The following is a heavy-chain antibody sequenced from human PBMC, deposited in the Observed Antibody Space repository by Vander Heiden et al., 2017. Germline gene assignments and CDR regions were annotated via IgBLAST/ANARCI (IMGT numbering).Heavy chain of an antibody. CDR1: GYPFTDYY. CDR3: ATAQPRIAAAGNGAFDI. J-gene: IGHJ3*02. CDR2: VDPEKGET. Sequence: EAQLVQSGAEVKKPGATVKISCKVSGYPFTDYYLHWVQQAPGKGLEWMGLVDPEKGETIYAEKFQGRITITADTSTDTAYMELSSRRSEDTAVYYCATAQPRIAAAGNGAFDIWGQGTMVTVSS. D-gene: IGHD6-13*01. V-gene: IGHV1-69-2*01.